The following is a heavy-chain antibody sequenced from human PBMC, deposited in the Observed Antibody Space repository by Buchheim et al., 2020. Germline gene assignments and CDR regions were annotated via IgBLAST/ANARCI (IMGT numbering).Heavy chain of an antibody. D-gene: IGHD3-10*01. J-gene: IGHJ6*02. CDR1: GFTFSSYE. Sequence: VQLVESGGGLVQPGGSLRLSCAASGFTFSSYEMNWVRQAPGKGLEWVSYISSSGSTIYYADSVKGRFTISRDNAKNSLYLQMNSLRAEDTAVYYCARDPSGFEWFGPLDNYGMDVWGQGTT. CDR2: ISSSGSTI. V-gene: IGHV3-48*03. CDR3: ARDPSGFEWFGPLDNYGMDV.